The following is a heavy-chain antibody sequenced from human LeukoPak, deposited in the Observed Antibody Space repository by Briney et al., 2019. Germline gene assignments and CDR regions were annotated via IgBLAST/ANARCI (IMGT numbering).Heavy chain of an antibody. V-gene: IGHV3-33*01. CDR3: ARIMGQQLVRWALTARYAIDY. CDR1: GFTFSSYG. Sequence: PGRSLRLSCAASGFTFSSYGMHWVRQAPGKGLEWVAVIWYDGSNKYYADSVKGRFTISRDNSKNTLYLQMNSLRAEDTAGYYCARIMGQQLVRWALTARYAIDYWGQGTLVTVSS. D-gene: IGHD6-13*01. CDR2: IWYDGSNK. J-gene: IGHJ4*02.